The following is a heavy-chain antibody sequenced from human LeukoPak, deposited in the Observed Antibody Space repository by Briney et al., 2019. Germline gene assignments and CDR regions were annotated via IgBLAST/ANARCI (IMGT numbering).Heavy chain of an antibody. V-gene: IGHV1-69*05. CDR3: ARGQVNRLLWVGELLSNINPFDY. Sequence: ASVKVSCKASGGTFSSYAISWVRQAPGQGLEWMGRIIPLFGTANYAQKFQGRVTMTTDISTSTVYMELRSLRSDDTAVYYCARGQVNRLLWVGELLSNINPFDYWGQGTLVTVSS. D-gene: IGHD3-10*01. J-gene: IGHJ4*02. CDR1: GGTFSSYA. CDR2: IIPLFGTA.